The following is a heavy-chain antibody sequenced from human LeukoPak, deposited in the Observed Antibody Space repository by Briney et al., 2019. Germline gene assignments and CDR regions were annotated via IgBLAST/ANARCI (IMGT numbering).Heavy chain of an antibody. CDR1: GYSFTSYW. Sequence: GESLKISCKGSGYSFTSYWIGWVRQMPGKGLEWMGIIYPGDSDTRYSPSFQGQVTISADKSISTAYLQWSSLKASDTAMYYRARLVGYCSGGSCYHFDYWGQGTLVTVSS. CDR2: IYPGDSDT. D-gene: IGHD2-15*01. V-gene: IGHV5-51*01. CDR3: ARLVGYCSGGSCYHFDY. J-gene: IGHJ4*02.